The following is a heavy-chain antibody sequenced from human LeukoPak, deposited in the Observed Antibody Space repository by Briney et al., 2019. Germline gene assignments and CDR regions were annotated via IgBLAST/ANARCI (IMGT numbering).Heavy chain of an antibody. J-gene: IGHJ4*02. CDR2: ISGSGGST. CDR3: AKDDPGVNYGDYVGIYYFDY. D-gene: IGHD4-17*01. Sequence: GGSLRLSCAASGFTFSSYAMSWVRQAPGKGLEWVSAISGSGGSTYYADSVKGRFTISRDNSKNTLYLQMNSLRAEDTAVYYCAKDDPGVNYGDYVGIYYFDYWGQGTLVTVSS. CDR1: GFTFSSYA. V-gene: IGHV3-23*01.